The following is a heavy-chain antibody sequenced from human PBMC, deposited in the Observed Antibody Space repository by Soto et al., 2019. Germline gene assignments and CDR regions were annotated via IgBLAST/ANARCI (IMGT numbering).Heavy chain of an antibody. CDR2: INWNGGSK. CDR1: GLTVYEYA. Sequence: GGSTRLSCAASGLTVYEYALTWVRQAPGKGLEWVAGINWNGGSKGYADSVKGRFTISRDNAKSSLYLQMNNLRAEDTAFYFCARATQSYYDTSGYYSYVHWGQGAQVTVS. J-gene: IGHJ4*02. CDR3: ARATQSYYDTSGYYSYVH. V-gene: IGHV3-20*04. D-gene: IGHD3-22*01.